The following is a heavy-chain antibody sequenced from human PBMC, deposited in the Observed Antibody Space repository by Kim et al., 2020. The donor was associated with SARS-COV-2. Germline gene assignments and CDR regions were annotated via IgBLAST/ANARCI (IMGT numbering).Heavy chain of an antibody. Sequence: GGSLRLSCAASGFTFSSYAMSWVRQAPGKGLEWVSAISGSGGSTYYADSVKGRFTISRDNSKNTLYLQMNSLRAEDTAVYYCAKSSSWLYDYVWGSYLDAFDIWGQRTMVTVSS. CDR2: ISGSGGST. D-gene: IGHD3-16*02. CDR3: AKSSSWLYDYVWGSYLDAFDI. CDR1: GFTFSSYA. J-gene: IGHJ3*02. V-gene: IGHV3-23*01.